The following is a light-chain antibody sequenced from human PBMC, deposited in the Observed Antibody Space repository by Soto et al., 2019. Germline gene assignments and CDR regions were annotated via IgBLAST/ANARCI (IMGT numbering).Light chain of an antibody. CDR2: GAS. CDR3: QQYGSSLST. J-gene: IGKJ2*01. CDR1: QSVSSSY. V-gene: IGKV3-20*01. Sequence: EIVLTQSPGTLSLSPGERATLSCRASQSVSSSYLALYQQKPGQSPRLLIHGASSRATGIPDRFSGSGSGTDFTLTISRLEPEDFAVYYCQQYGSSLSTFGQGTNLEIK.